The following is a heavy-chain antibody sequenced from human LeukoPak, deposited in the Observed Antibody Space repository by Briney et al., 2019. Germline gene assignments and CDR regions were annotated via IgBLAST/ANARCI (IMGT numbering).Heavy chain of an antibody. CDR1: GFTFSDYT. J-gene: IGHJ4*02. CDR3: VRGLHGRSWYGAH. D-gene: IGHD6-13*01. V-gene: IGHV3-30*17. CDR2: MPPDGSYQ. Sequence: PGGSLRLSCAASGFTFSDYTMQWVRQAPGKGLEWVALMPPDGSYQHYADSLKGRFTISRDNLKNTLYLQMNSLRLGDTAVYFCVRGLHGRSWYGAHWGQGTLLSVSS.